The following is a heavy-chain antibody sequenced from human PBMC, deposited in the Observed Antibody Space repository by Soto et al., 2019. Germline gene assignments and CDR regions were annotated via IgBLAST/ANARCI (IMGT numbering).Heavy chain of an antibody. D-gene: IGHD5-12*01. CDR3: ARVGYSGYDFGYYYGMDV. Sequence: SAKVSCKAFGVTFSSYAISWVRQAPGQGLEWMGGIIPIFGTANYAQKFQGRVTITADESTSTAYMELSSLRSEDTAVYYCARVGYSGYDFGYYYGMDVWR. CDR2: IIPIFGTA. CDR1: GVTFSSYA. V-gene: IGHV1-69*13. J-gene: IGHJ6*02.